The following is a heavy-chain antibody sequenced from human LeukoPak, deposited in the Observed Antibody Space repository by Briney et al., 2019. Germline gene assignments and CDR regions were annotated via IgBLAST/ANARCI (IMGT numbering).Heavy chain of an antibody. CDR2: IYYSGST. CDR1: GGSISSSSYY. D-gene: IGHD4-23*01. Sequence: ASETLSLTCTVSGGSISSSSYYWGWIRQPPGKGLEWIGSIYYSGSTYYNPSLKSRVTISVDTSKNQFSLKLSSVTAADTAVYYCAGQQDYGGTQSNFDYWGQGTLVTVSS. J-gene: IGHJ4*02. V-gene: IGHV4-39*01. CDR3: AGQQDYGGTQSNFDY.